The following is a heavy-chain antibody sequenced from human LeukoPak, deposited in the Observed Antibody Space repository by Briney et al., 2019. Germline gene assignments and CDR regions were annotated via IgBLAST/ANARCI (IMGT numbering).Heavy chain of an antibody. Sequence: ASVKVSCKASGGTFSSYAISWVRQALGQGLEWMGGIIPIFGTANYAQKFQGRVTITADESTSTAYMELSSLRSEDTAVYYCARYLGGRRDHDSSPPFDYWGQGTLVTVSS. CDR2: IIPIFGTA. CDR1: GGTFSSYA. CDR3: ARYLGGRRDHDSSPPFDY. J-gene: IGHJ4*02. D-gene: IGHD3-22*01. V-gene: IGHV1-69*13.